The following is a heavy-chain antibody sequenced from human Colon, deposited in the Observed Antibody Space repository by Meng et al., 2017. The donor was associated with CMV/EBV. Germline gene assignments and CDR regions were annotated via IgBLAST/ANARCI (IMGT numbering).Heavy chain of an antibody. D-gene: IGHD5-12*01. J-gene: IGHJ6*02. Sequence: ASVKVSCKTYGYSGYYVHWVRQTPGRGLEWMGWFNLDSDSTKYAQKFQGRVIMTRDTAIRSVSLELSRLRSDDTAVYYCARVVADSFGMDVWGQGTTVTVSS. V-gene: IGHV1-2*02. CDR3: ARVVADSFGMDV. CDR1: GYSGYY. CDR2: FNLDSDST.